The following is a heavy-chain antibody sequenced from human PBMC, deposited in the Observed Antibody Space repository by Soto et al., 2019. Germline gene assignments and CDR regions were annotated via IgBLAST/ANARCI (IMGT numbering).Heavy chain of an antibody. D-gene: IGHD6-19*01. J-gene: IGHJ4*02. CDR3: ARGRVEDSSGWATYFDS. V-gene: IGHV3-64*01. CDR2: INTNGVNT. CDR1: GFTFSGYS. Sequence: EVQLVESGGGLVQPGGSLRLSCAASGFTFSGYSMFWVRQAPGKGLEYVSAINTNGVNTFYAKSVKGRFTISRDNSKNTMYLQMGSLRAEDMAVYYCARGRVEDSSGWATYFDSGGQGTLVTVSS.